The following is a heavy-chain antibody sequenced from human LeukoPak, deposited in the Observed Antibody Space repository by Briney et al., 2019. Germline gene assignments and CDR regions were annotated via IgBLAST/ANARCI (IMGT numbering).Heavy chain of an antibody. J-gene: IGHJ4*02. CDR1: GGSFSGYY. V-gene: IGHV4-34*01. Sequence: PSETLSLTCAVYGGSFSGYYWSWIRQPPGKGLEWIGEINHSGSTNYNPSLKSRVTISVDTSKNQFSLKLSSVTAAETAVYYCARVYYYGSGSYYWNPHYFDYWGQGTLVTVSS. CDR3: ARVYYYGSGSYYWNPHYFDY. D-gene: IGHD3-10*01. CDR2: INHSGST.